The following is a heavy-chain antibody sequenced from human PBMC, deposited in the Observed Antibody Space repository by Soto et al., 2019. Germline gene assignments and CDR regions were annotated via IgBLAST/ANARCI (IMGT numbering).Heavy chain of an antibody. CDR2: IYYFGST. Sequence: SETLSLTCTVSGGSISSYYWSWIRQPPGKGLEWIGYIYYFGSTNYNPSLKSRVTISEDTSKNQFSLKLSSVTAADTAVYYCARLRYCSSTSGYSILRYDYYYYYMDVWGKGTTVTVSS. CDR3: ARLRYCSSTSGYSILRYDYYYYYMDV. D-gene: IGHD2-2*01. J-gene: IGHJ6*03. V-gene: IGHV4-59*08. CDR1: GGSISSYY.